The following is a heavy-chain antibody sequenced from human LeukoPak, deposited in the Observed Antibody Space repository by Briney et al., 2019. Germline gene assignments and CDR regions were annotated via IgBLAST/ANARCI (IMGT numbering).Heavy chain of an antibody. J-gene: IGHJ6*03. D-gene: IGHD3-10*01. CDR1: GFTFDDFG. V-gene: IGHV3-20*04. Sequence: GGSLRLSCAASGFTFDDFGMGWVRQAPGKGLEWVSGMNWNGASTGYADSVKGRFTISRDNAKNSLYLQMNSLRAEDTALYYCARRVDGSGRYRGYYYYYMDVWGKGTTVTISS. CDR2: MNWNGAST. CDR3: ARRVDGSGRYRGYYYYYMDV.